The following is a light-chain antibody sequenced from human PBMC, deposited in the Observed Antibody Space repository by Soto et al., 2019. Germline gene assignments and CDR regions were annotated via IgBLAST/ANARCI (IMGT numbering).Light chain of an antibody. CDR1: SSDIGSNT. J-gene: IGLJ1*01. CDR3: AAWHDSLNGYV. Sequence: QSVLTQPPSASGTPGQRVTISCSGSSSDIGSNTVNWYQQLPGTAPKLLIYSNNQRPSGVPDRFSASKSGTSASLAISGLQSEDEADYYCAAWHDSLNGYVFGTGTQLTVL. CDR2: SNN. V-gene: IGLV1-44*01.